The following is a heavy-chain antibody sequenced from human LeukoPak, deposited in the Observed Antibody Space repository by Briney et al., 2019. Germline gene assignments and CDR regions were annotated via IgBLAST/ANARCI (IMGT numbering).Heavy chain of an antibody. CDR2: ITNDGSST. J-gene: IGHJ4*02. D-gene: IGHD3-22*01. Sequence: PGGSLRLSCAASGLTFSSHWMHWVRQAPGKGLVWVSRITNDGSSTTYADSVKGRFTISRDNAKNSLYLQMNSLRAEDTAVYYCARDSSGLYGFDYWGQGTLVTVSS. CDR3: ARDSSGLYGFDY. CDR1: GLTFSSHW. V-gene: IGHV3-74*01.